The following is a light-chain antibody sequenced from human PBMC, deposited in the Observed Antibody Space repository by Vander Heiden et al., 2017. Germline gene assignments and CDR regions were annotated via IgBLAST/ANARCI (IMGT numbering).Light chain of an antibody. CDR3: QQYYSTPYT. V-gene: IGKV4-1*01. Sequence: DIVMTKSPDSLAVALGERATINRKSSQSVLYSSNNKNYLARYQQTPGPPPKLLIYWASTRESGVPDRFSGSGSGTDFTLTISSLQAEDVAVYYCQQYYSTPYTFGQGTKLEIK. CDR1: QSVLYSSNNKNY. CDR2: WAS. J-gene: IGKJ2*01.